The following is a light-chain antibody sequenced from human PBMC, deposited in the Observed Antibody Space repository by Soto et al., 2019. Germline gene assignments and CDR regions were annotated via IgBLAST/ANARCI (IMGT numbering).Light chain of an antibody. J-gene: IGLJ2*01. Sequence: QSALTQPASVSGSPGQSITISCTGTSSDVGGFNYVSWYQQHPGKAPKLMIYDVSARPSGVSNRFSGSKSANTASLTISGLQAEDEADYYYGSYTSSSTLVFGGGTKVTVL. CDR2: DVS. V-gene: IGLV2-14*01. CDR3: GSYTSSSTLV. CDR1: SSDVGGFNY.